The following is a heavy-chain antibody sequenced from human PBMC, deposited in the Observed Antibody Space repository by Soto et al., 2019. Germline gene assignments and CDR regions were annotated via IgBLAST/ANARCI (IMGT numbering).Heavy chain of an antibody. CDR1: GDSINGYY. CDR3: ARSFGTPGSNIDY. Sequence: QVQLHESGPGLVKPSETLSLTCSISGDSINGYYWSWIRQPPGKALEWIGYIYFSGSTHYSPSLSSRVTMSIETSKKEFSLRLTSVTAADTAVYYCARSFGTPGSNIDYWGQGTLVRVSS. J-gene: IGHJ4*02. V-gene: IGHV4-59*01. CDR2: IYFSGST. D-gene: IGHD3-10*01.